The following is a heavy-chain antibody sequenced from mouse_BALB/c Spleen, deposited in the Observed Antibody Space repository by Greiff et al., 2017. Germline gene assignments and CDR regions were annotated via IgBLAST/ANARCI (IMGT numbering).Heavy chain of an antibody. Sequence: DVMLVESGGGLVKPGGSLKLSCAASGFAFSSYDMSWVRQTPEKRLEWVAYISSGGGSTYYPDTVKGRFTISRDNAKNTLYLQMSSLKSEDTAMYYCARPRYWGQGTLVTVSA. V-gene: IGHV5-12-1*01. CDR1: GFAFSSYD. CDR3: ARPRY. CDR2: ISSGGGST. J-gene: IGHJ3*02.